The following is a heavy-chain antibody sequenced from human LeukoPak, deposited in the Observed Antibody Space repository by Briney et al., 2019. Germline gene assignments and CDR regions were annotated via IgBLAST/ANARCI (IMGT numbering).Heavy chain of an antibody. CDR1: GFTFSTYA. D-gene: IGHD3-22*01. Sequence: GGSLRLSCAPSGFTFSTYAMHWVRQPPGKGLEWVSAISGSGGATYHADADSVKGRFIISRDNSKNTLYLQINSLRVEDTAVYYCAKDGYNYDSSGHFDYWGQGTLVTVSS. CDR2: ISGSGGAT. CDR3: AKDGYNYDSSGHFDY. V-gene: IGHV3-23*01. J-gene: IGHJ4*02.